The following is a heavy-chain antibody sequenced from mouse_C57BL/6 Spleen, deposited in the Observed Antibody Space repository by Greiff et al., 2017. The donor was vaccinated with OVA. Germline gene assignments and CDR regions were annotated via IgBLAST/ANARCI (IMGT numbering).Heavy chain of an antibody. CDR3: ATIYYGYGGFAY. Sequence: VQLQQPGAELVKPGASVKLSCKASGYTFTSYWMHWVKQRPGQGLEWIGMIHPNSGSTNYNEKFKSKATLTVDKSSSTAYMQLSSLTSEDSAVYYCATIYYGYGGFAYWGQGTLVTVSA. CDR1: GYTFTSYW. V-gene: IGHV1-64*01. CDR2: IHPNSGST. D-gene: IGHD2-2*01. J-gene: IGHJ3*01.